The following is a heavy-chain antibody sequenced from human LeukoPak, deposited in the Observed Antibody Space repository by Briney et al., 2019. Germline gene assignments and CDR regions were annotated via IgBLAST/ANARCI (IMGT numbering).Heavy chain of an antibody. V-gene: IGHV1-18*01. Sequence: ASVTVTFKSSGYTFTSYRISWVRQPPGQGLAWMGWISAYNGNKNYALKLQSRDTMTTDTSTSTDYMELRSVRSDDTAVYYCARLDHGYCSSTSGYLTDYWGEGTLVTVSS. CDR2: ISAYNGNK. D-gene: IGHD2-2*01. CDR1: GYTFTSYR. CDR3: ARLDHGYCSSTSGYLTDY. J-gene: IGHJ4*02.